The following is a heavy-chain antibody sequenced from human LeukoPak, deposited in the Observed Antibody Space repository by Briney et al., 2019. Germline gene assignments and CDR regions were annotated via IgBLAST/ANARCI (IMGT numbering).Heavy chain of an antibody. CDR1: GGSISSYY. Sequence: PSETLSLTCTVSGGSISSYYWSWIRQPPGKGLEWIGYIYYSGSTNYNPSLKSRVTISVDTSKNQFSLKLSSVTAADTAVYYCARAARGYDYVWGSYRLYYFDYWGQGTLVTVSS. V-gene: IGHV4-59*01. D-gene: IGHD3-16*02. CDR2: IYYSGST. CDR3: ARAARGYDYVWGSYRLYYFDY. J-gene: IGHJ4*02.